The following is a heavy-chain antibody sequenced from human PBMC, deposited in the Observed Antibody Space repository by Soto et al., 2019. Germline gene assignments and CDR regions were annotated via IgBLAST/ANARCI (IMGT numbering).Heavy chain of an antibody. Sequence: SETLSLTCTVSGGSISSGDYYWGWIRQPPGKGLEWIGYIYYSGSTYYNPSLKSRVTISVDTSKNQFSLKLSSVTAADTAVYYCARDRTNSGYPTYYFDYWGQGTLVTVSS. V-gene: IGHV4-30-4*01. CDR2: IYYSGST. J-gene: IGHJ4*02. D-gene: IGHD5-12*01. CDR3: ARDRTNSGYPTYYFDY. CDR1: GGSISSGDYY.